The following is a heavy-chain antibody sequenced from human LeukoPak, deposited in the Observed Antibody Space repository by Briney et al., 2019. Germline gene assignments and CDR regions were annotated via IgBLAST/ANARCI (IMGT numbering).Heavy chain of an antibody. V-gene: IGHV4-59*01. D-gene: IGHD4-17*01. CDR2: IFYSGST. Sequence: SATLSLTCTVSGGSISGYYWNWIRQPPGKGLEWMGYIFYSGSTNYNPSLKSRVTITVDTSKNHFSLNLSSVTAADTALYYCARASAYGSWLWGQGTLVTVSS. J-gene: IGHJ4*02. CDR3: ARASAYGSWL. CDR1: GGSISGYY.